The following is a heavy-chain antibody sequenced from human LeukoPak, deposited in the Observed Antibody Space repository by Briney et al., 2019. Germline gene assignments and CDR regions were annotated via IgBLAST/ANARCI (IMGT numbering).Heavy chain of an antibody. CDR3: ATVFDY. CDR1: GFTFSSYW. Sequence: GGSLRLSCAASGFTFSSYWMHWVRQAPGKGLVWVTRINSDGSTTSYADSVKGRFTISRDNAKNTLYLQMDSLRAEDSAVYYCATVFDYWGQGTLVTVSS. D-gene: IGHD4-17*01. J-gene: IGHJ4*02. CDR2: INSDGSTT. V-gene: IGHV3-74*01.